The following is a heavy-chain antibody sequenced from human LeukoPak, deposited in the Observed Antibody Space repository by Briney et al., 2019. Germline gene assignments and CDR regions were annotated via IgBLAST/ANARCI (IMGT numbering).Heavy chain of an antibody. D-gene: IGHD3-3*01. J-gene: IGHJ4*02. CDR2: IYYSGST. CDR3: ASPVYDFWSGYAIDY. Sequence: PSETLSLTCTVSGGSISSGDYYWSWIRQPPGKGLEWIGYIYYSGSTYYNPSLKSRVTISVDTSKNQFSLKLSSVTAADTAVYYCASPVYDFWSGYAIDYWGQGTLVTVSS. CDR1: GGSISSGDYY. V-gene: IGHV4-30-4*08.